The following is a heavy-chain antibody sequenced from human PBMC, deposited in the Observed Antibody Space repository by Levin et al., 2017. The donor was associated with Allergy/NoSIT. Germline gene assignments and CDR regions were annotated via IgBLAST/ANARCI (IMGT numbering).Heavy chain of an antibody. CDR2: INYIGAA. CDR1: GGSMSAYH. Sequence: SETLSLTCSVSGGSMSAYHWAWVRQSPERGLEWLGYINYIGAATYSPSFRLRLTISVDKSKNEFSLKMTSVPAAETAVQYCARDSSSGYFAGIFAYWGRGTRVTVSS. V-gene: IGHV4-59*12. D-gene: IGHD6-25*01. CDR3: ARDSSSGYFAGIFAY. J-gene: IGHJ4*02.